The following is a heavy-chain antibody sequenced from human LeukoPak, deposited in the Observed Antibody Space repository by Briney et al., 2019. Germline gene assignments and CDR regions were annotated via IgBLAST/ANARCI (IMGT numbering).Heavy chain of an antibody. CDR3: TRVHPYSSGWYAFDY. J-gene: IGHJ4*02. V-gene: IGHV3-15*01. D-gene: IGHD6-19*01. CDR1: GFTFNNAW. Sequence: GGSLRLSCAASGFTFNNAWMSWVRQAPGKGLEWVGRIKSKTDGGTTDYAAPVKGRFTISRDDSKNTLYLQMNSLKTEDTAVYYCTRVHPYSSGWYAFDYWGQGTLVTVSS. CDR2: IKSKTDGGTT.